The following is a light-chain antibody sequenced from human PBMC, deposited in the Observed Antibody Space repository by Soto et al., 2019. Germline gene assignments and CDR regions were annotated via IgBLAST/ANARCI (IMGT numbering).Light chain of an antibody. CDR3: QQVCSSLLT. J-gene: IGKJ5*01. V-gene: IGKV3-20*01. CDR2: GAS. Sequence: VLTQKQGNIFLYPKERYTLSCRASKNDSSSFLAWYQQKPGQAPRLLIYGASSRATGISDSFIGTGAGTDFTHTISRREPEEVAVYYCQQVCSSLLTFGQGTRLEIK. CDR1: KNDSSSF.